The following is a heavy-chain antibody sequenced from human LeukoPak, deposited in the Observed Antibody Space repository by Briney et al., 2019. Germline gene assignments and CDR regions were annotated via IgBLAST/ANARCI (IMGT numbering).Heavy chain of an antibody. CDR3: AKDTDY. V-gene: IGHV3-30*18. Sequence: GGSLRLSCAASGFTFSSYVMHWVRQAPGKGLEWVAVISYDGSNKYYADSVKGRFTISRDNSKNTLYLQMNSLRAEDTAVYYCAKDTDYWGQGTLVTVSS. CDR2: ISYDGSNK. CDR1: GFTFSSYV. J-gene: IGHJ4*02.